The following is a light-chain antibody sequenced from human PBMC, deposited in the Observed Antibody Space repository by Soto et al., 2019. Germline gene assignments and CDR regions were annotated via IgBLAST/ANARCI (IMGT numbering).Light chain of an antibody. CDR1: HSISDT. CDR2: GLS. Sequence: IVMTQSPAPLSVSPGERATLSCRASHSISDTLAWYQQKPGQAPRLLIFGLSTRAPGIPARFSASGSETECTLTITTLQSEDVAVYYCQQYNSWPRTLGQGTKVDI. J-gene: IGKJ1*01. V-gene: IGKV3-15*01. CDR3: QQYNSWPRT.